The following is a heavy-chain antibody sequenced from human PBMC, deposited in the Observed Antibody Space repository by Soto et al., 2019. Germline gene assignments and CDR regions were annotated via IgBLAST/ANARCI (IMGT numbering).Heavy chain of an antibody. V-gene: IGHV3-49*03. CDR1: GFTFSSYW. Sequence: PGGSLRLSCAASGFTFSSYWMSWFRQAPGKGLEWVGFIRSKAYGGTTEYAASVKGRFTISRDDSKSIAYLQMNSLKTEDTAVYYCTRDPDIVVVVAASFDIWGQGTMVTVSS. D-gene: IGHD2-15*01. CDR2: IRSKAYGGTT. CDR3: TRDPDIVVVVAASFDI. J-gene: IGHJ3*02.